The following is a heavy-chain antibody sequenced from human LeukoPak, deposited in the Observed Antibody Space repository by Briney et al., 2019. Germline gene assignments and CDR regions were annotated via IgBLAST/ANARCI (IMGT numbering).Heavy chain of an antibody. CDR1: GYTFTSYY. CDR3: ARDRFLEWLSRDAYYYYGMDV. V-gene: IGHV1-46*01. D-gene: IGHD3-3*01. Sequence: ASVKVSCKASGYTFTSYYMHWVRQAPGQGLEWMGIINPSGGSTSYAQKFQGRVTMTRDTSTSTVYVELSSLRSEDTAVYYCARDRFLEWLSRDAYYYYGMDVWGQGTTVTVSS. J-gene: IGHJ6*02. CDR2: INPSGGST.